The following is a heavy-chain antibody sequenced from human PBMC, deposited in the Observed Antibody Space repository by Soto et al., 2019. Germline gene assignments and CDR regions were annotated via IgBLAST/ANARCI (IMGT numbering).Heavy chain of an antibody. D-gene: IGHD2-2*01. CDR3: AKEAVGYCSSTSCYAYYDFWSGYYTGFDY. CDR2: ISGSGGST. Sequence: PEGSLRLSCAASGFTFSSYAMSWVRQAPGKGLEWVSAISGSGGSTYYADSVKGRFTISRDNSKNTLYLQMNSLRAEDTAVYYCAKEAVGYCSSTSCYAYYDFWSGYYTGFDYWGQGTLVTVSS. V-gene: IGHV3-23*01. CDR1: GFTFSSYA. J-gene: IGHJ4*02.